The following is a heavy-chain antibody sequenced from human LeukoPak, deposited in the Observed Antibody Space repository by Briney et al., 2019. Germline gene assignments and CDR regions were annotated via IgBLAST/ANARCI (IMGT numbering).Heavy chain of an antibody. CDR3: ARDSRDSNYYDSSGYLGY. J-gene: IGHJ4*02. Sequence: PGGSLRLSCAASGFTFSSYSMTWVRQAPGKGLEWVSSISSSSSYIYYADSVKGRFTISRDNPKNSLYLQMNSLRAEDTAVYYCARDSRDSNYYDSSGYLGYWGQGTLVPVSS. CDR1: GFTFSSYS. CDR2: ISSSSSYI. D-gene: IGHD3-22*01. V-gene: IGHV3-21*01.